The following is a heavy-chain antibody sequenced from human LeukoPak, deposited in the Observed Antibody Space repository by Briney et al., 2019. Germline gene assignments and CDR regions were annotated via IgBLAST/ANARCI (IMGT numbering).Heavy chain of an antibody. Sequence: GGSLRLSCAASGFTFDDYAMHWVRQAPGKGLEWVSGISWNSGSIGYADSVKGRFTISRDNAKNSLYLQMNSLRAEDTALYYCAKDIEDGDYPVPDWYFDLWGRGTLVTVSS. CDR1: GFTFDDYA. D-gene: IGHD4-17*01. J-gene: IGHJ2*01. V-gene: IGHV3-9*01. CDR2: ISWNSGSI. CDR3: AKDIEDGDYPVPDWYFDL.